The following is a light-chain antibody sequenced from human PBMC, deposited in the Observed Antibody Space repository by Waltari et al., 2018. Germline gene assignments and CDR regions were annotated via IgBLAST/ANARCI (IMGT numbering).Light chain of an antibody. V-gene: IGKV1-5*03. CDR2: KSS. Sequence: IQTAPSPSTLSASVRDRVHNTRRASQRISSWLALYQQQPGKAPKLLIYKSSSLERGVPSRFSGSGSGTEFTLTISSLQPDDFATYYCQQYNSYPCTFGQGTKLEIK. J-gene: IGKJ2*02. CDR3: QQYNSYPCT. CDR1: QRISSW.